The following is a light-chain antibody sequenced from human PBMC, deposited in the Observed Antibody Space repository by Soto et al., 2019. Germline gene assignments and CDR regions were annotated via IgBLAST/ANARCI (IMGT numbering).Light chain of an antibody. CDR3: LQANSFPVT. J-gene: IGKJ3*01. V-gene: IGKV1D-12*01. CDR1: QAVNRW. Sequence: DVQMTQSPSSVSASVGDRVTITCRASQAVNRWLAWYQQKPGKAPKLLIYRASSLQSGVPSRFSGSGSGTDFTLTTTSLQTKDFATYYCLQANSFPVTFGPGTKLSIK. CDR2: RAS.